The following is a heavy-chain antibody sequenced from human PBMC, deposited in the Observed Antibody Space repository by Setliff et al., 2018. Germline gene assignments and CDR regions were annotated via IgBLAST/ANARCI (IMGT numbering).Heavy chain of an antibody. CDR3: ARGNDVRFDP. J-gene: IGHJ5*02. CDR1: GGFVKSHY. CDR2: IFYSGDT. Sequence: PSETLSLTCTVSGGFVKSHYWSWIRLTPGKGLEWIGFIFYSGDTKSNPSVTSRVTISLDTSKNHFSLTLNSVTAADTAVYFCARGNDVRFDPWGQGTLVTVSS. D-gene: IGHD3-10*02. V-gene: IGHV4-59*08.